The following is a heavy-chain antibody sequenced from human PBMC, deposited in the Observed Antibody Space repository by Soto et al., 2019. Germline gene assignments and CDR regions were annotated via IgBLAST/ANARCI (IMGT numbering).Heavy chain of an antibody. Sequence: QVQLVQSGAEVKKPGSSVKVSCKASGGIFSSYTIAWVRQAPGQGLEWMGGIIPIFGALYYAQKFQGRVTITADESTSTAYMELSSLRSEDTAVYYCARSRHYDSSGPQGWLDPWGQGTLVTVSS. CDR1: GGIFSSYT. J-gene: IGHJ5*02. CDR2: IIPIFGAL. V-gene: IGHV1-69*12. D-gene: IGHD3-22*01. CDR3: ARSRHYDSSGPQGWLDP.